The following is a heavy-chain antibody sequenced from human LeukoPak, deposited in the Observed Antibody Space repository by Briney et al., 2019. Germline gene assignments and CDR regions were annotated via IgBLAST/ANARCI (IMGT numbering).Heavy chain of an antibody. Sequence: GGSLRLSCAASGFTFSSYSMNWVRQAPGKGLEWVSHITRPGTTTYYAESVRGRFTISRDNAKNSLYLQMNSLRAEDMAFYYCAKAARMGIAVTHGAFDIWGQGTMVTVSS. CDR2: ITRPGTTT. V-gene: IGHV3-48*04. CDR3: AKAARMGIAVTHGAFDI. D-gene: IGHD6-19*01. CDR1: GFTFSSYS. J-gene: IGHJ3*02.